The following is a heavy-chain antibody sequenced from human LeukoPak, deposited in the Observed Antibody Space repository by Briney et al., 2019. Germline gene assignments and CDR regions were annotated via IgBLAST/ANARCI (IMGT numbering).Heavy chain of an antibody. V-gene: IGHV3-53*01. CDR3: AREVVSTPSYFDS. CDR2: LYRGDSA. D-gene: IGHD2-15*01. Sequence: PGGSLRLSCAASGFTVSCSYMYWVRQAPGKGLEWVSFLYRGDSAIYAESVRGRFTISRDNSKNTLYLLMNSLIPEDTAVYYCAREVVSTPSYFDSWGQGTLVTVSS. J-gene: IGHJ4*02. CDR1: GFTVSCSY.